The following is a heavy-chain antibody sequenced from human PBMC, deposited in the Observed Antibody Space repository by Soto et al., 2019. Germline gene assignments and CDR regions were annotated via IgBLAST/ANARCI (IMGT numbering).Heavy chain of an antibody. J-gene: IGHJ6*02. D-gene: IGHD3-10*01. CDR2: ISGSGISP. CDR1: GFTFNNYA. V-gene: IGHV3-23*01. Sequence: EVQLLESGGGLVQPGGSLRLSCAASGFTFNNYAMTWVRQAPGKGLVWVSGISGSGISPFNTVSVKERFTISRDSSKNTLPLQMDTLRVEDTAVYYCAKYMVRGLTRETIYQPGIDVWGRGTAVTVSS. CDR3: AKYMVRGLTRETIYQPGIDV.